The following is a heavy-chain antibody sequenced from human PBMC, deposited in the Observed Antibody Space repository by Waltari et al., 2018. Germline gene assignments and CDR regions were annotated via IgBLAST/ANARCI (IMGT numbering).Heavy chain of an antibody. CDR1: GDSISSYY. Sequence: QVQLQESGPGLVKPSETLSLTCTVSGDSISSYYWSWIRQPAGKELEWIGRIYTSGTTIYNPSLKSRVTMSVDTSKNQLSLKLISVTAEDTAVYYCARSDCGGDCYSPVGYWGQGTLVTVSS. CDR2: IYTSGTT. D-gene: IGHD2-21*02. V-gene: IGHV4-4*07. CDR3: ARSDCGGDCYSPVGY. J-gene: IGHJ4*02.